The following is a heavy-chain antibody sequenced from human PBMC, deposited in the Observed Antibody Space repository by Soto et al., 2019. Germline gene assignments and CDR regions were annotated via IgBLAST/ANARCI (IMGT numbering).Heavy chain of an antibody. D-gene: IGHD3-3*01. CDR3: ARDREYSFGLTYDI. Sequence: SETLSLTCTVSGGSVSSDSYFWSWVRQPPGKGLEWIGYVSYRGITTYNPSLKSRVTILLGTSKNQISLNLRSVTAADTAVYYCARDREYSFGLTYDIWGQGTMVTVSS. CDR2: VSYRGIT. J-gene: IGHJ3*02. CDR1: GGSVSSDSYF. V-gene: IGHV4-61*01.